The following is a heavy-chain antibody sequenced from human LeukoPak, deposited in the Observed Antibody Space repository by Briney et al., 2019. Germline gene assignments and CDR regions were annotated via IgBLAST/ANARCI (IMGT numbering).Heavy chain of an antibody. CDR3: ARDCSGGACSYFDS. V-gene: IGHV3-33*01. Sequence: PGGSLRLSCAASGFTFSSYGMHWVHQAPGKGLEWVAVIWYDGSNKYYADSVKGRFTISRDNSKNTLYLQMNSLRAEDTAVYYCARDCSGGACSYFDSWGQGTLVTVSS. CDR1: GFTFSSYG. D-gene: IGHD2-15*01. CDR2: IWYDGSNK. J-gene: IGHJ4*02.